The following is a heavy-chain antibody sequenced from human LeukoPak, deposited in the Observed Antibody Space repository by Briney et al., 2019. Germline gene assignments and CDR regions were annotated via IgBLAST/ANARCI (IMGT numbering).Heavy chain of an antibody. J-gene: IGHJ4*02. CDR2: IYYSGST. Sequence: SETLSLTCTVSGGSISGYYGSWIRQPPGKGLEWIGYIYYSGSTNYNPSLKSRVTISVDTSKNQFSLKLSSETAADTAVYYCARGGMATIWDYWGQGTLVTVSS. CDR3: ARGGMATIWDY. V-gene: IGHV4-59*01. D-gene: IGHD5-24*01. CDR1: GGSISGYY.